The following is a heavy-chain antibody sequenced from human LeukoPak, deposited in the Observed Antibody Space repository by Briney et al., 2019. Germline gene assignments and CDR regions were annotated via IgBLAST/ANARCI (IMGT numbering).Heavy chain of an antibody. CDR2: IRYDGSNT. V-gene: IGHV3-30*02. D-gene: IGHD2-2*01. CDR1: GFTFSSYG. Sequence: GGSLRLSCAASGFTFSSYGMHWVRQAPGKGLGWVAFIRYDGSNTYYADSVKGRFTISRDNSKNTLYLQMNSLRAEDTAIYYCAKDLGRYCSSTSCMGGYWGQGTLVTVSS. J-gene: IGHJ4*02. CDR3: AKDLGRYCSSTSCMGGY.